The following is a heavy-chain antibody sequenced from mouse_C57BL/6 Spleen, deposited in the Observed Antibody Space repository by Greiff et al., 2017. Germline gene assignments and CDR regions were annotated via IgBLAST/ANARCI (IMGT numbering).Heavy chain of an antibody. Sequence: QVQLQQSGPELVKPGASVKISCKASGYSFTSYYIHWVKQRPGQGLEWIGWIYPGSGNTTYNEKFKGKAILTADTSSSTAYMQLRSLTSEDSAVYYCARWDWDCYTMDYWGQRTSATVSS. CDR1: GYSFTSYY. V-gene: IGHV1-66*01. CDR3: ARWDWDCYTMDY. D-gene: IGHD4-1*01. J-gene: IGHJ4*01. CDR2: IYPGSGNT.